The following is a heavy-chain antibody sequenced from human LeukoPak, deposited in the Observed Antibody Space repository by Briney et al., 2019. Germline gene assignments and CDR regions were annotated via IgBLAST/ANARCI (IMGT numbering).Heavy chain of an antibody. CDR2: IYTSGST. J-gene: IGHJ6*03. CDR1: GGSISSSY. D-gene: IGHD3-10*01. CDR3: AGDKTPITMVRGYYYYYYMDV. V-gene: IGHV4-4*07. Sequence: SETLSLTCSVSGGSISSSYWSWIRQPAGKGLEWIGRIYTSGSTNYNPSLKSRVTMSVDTSKNQFSLKLSSVTAADTAVYYCAGDKTPITMVRGYYYYYYMDVWGKGTTVTISS.